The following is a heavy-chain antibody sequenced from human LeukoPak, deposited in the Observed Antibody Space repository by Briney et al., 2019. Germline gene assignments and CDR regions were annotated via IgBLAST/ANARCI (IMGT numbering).Heavy chain of an antibody. Sequence: RRPSVKVSCKASGYTFTGYYMDWVRQAPGQGLEWMGWINPNSGGTNYAQKFQGRVTMTRDTSISTAYMELSRLRSDDTAVYYCACGRYGSGTTCPWGQGTLVTVSS. CDR1: GYTFTGYY. D-gene: IGHD3-10*01. J-gene: IGHJ5*02. V-gene: IGHV1-2*02. CDR2: INPNSGGT. CDR3: ACGRYGSGTTCP.